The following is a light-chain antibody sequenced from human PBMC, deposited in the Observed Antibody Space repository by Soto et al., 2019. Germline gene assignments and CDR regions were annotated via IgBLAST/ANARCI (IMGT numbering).Light chain of an antibody. CDR2: GAS. CDR3: QQYNNWPRT. Sequence: EIVMSQSRATLSVYPGERATLSCRASQSVSSNLAWYQQKPGQAPRLLIYGASTRATGIPARFSGSGSGTEFTLTISSLQSEDFAVYYCQQYNNWPRTFGQGTKVDI. V-gene: IGKV3-15*01. J-gene: IGKJ1*01. CDR1: QSVSSN.